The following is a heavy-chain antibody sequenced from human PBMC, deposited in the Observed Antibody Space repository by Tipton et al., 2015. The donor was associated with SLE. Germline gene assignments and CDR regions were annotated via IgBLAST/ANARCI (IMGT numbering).Heavy chain of an antibody. CDR2: INHSGST. Sequence: TLSLTCAVYGGSFSGYYWSWIRQPPGKGLEWIGEINHSGSTNYNPSLKSRVTISVDTSKNQFSLKLSSVTAADTAAYYCARGQPGYYDFWSGDPSGGQGTLVTVSS. CDR1: GGSFSGYY. CDR3: ARGQPGYYDFWSGDPS. J-gene: IGHJ4*02. V-gene: IGHV4-34*01. D-gene: IGHD3-3*01.